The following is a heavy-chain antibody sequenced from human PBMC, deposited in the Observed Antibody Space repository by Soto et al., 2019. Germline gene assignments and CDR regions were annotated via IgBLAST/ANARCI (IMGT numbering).Heavy chain of an antibody. V-gene: IGHV4-31*03. J-gene: IGHJ3*02. CDR1: GGSISSGGYY. Sequence: QVQLQESGPGLVKPSQTLSLTCTVSGGSISSGGYYWSWIRQHPGKGLEWIGYIYYSGSTYYNPSLKSRVTISVDTSKNQFSLKLSSVTAADTAVYYCARGVVPAAPMDGASDIWGQGTMVTVSS. CDR3: ARGVVPAAPMDGASDI. CDR2: IYYSGST. D-gene: IGHD2-2*01.